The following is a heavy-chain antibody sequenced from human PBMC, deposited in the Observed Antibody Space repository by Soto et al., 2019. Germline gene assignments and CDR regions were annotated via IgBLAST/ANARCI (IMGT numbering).Heavy chain of an antibody. Sequence: QVQLVQSGAEVKKPGSSVKVSCKASGGTFSNYPISWVRQAPGQGLEWMGGIIPIFGTVNYAQKFQGRVTITAAESTSPADIELRSMGYDDTPVYCWGRGNRRCQKLCYFDLWGRGTLVTVSS. J-gene: IGHJ2*01. V-gene: IGHV1-69*12. CDR2: IIPIFGTV. D-gene: IGHD1-1*01. CDR3: GRGNRRCQKLCYFDL. CDR1: GGTFSNYP.